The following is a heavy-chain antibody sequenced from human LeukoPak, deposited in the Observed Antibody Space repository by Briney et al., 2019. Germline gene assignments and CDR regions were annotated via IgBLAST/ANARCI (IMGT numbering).Heavy chain of an antibody. CDR2: ISGDGNAK. CDR1: GFSFSSYS. CDR3: ARDYVYAFDY. V-gene: IGHV3-48*01. Sequence: GGSLRLSCAASGFSFSSYSINWVRQAPGKGLEWVSYISGDGNAKHYTDSLKGRFTISRDNAKNALYLQMNSLRAEDTAVYFCARDYVYAFDYWGQGTLVTVSS. D-gene: IGHD2/OR15-2a*01. J-gene: IGHJ4*02.